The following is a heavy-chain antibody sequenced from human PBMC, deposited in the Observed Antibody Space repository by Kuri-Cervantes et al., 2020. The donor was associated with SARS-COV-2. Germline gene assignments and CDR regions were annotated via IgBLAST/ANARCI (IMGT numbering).Heavy chain of an antibody. D-gene: IGHD4-23*01. J-gene: IGHJ4*02. CDR3: ATPAPEYGGNSGGWVF. CDR1: GFTFSFHS. Sequence: GGSLRLSCAASGFTFSFHSMNWVRQAPGKGLEWVSSISSSSTYIYYPDSVKGRFTNSRDNAKNSLFLQMNGLGAEDTAVYYCATPAPEYGGNSGGWVFWGQGTLVTVSS. CDR2: ISSSSTYI. V-gene: IGHV3-21*01.